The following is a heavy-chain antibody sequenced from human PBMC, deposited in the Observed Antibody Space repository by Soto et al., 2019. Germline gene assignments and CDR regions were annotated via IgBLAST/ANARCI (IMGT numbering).Heavy chain of an antibody. CDR2: IYYSGST. J-gene: IGHJ6*02. D-gene: IGHD2-2*01. Sequence: SETLSLTCTVSGGSISSGDSYWSWIRQPPGKGLEWMGYIYYSGSTYYNPSLKSPVPISVDTSKNQFSLKLSSVTAADTAVYYCARVVVVPAANYYYGMDVWGQGTTVTVSS. CDR1: GGSISSGDSY. V-gene: IGHV4-30-4*01. CDR3: ARVVVVPAANYYYGMDV.